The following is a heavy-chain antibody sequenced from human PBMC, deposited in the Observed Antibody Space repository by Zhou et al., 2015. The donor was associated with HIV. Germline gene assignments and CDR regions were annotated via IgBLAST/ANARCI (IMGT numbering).Heavy chain of an antibody. J-gene: IGHJ4*02. V-gene: IGHV1-69*01. CDR3: ARGAAYCGGDCYSDLDY. CDR2: IIPIFGTA. D-gene: IGHD2-21*02. Sequence: QVQLVQSGAEVKKPGSSVKVSCKASGGTFSSYAISWVRQAPGQGLEWMGGIIPIFGTANYAQKFQGRVTITADESTSTAYMELSSLRSEDTAVYYCARGAAYCGGDCYSDLDYWGQGTLVTVSS. CDR1: GGTFSSYA.